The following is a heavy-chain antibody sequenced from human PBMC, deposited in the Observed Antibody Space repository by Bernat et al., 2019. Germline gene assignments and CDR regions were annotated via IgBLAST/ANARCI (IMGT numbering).Heavy chain of an antibody. D-gene: IGHD1-26*01. CDR1: GFTFSDNG. J-gene: IGHJ4*02. CDR3: AREHIVGSTRGFDY. Sequence: QVQLVESGGGVVQPGRSLRLSCAASGFTFSDNGMHWVRQAPGKGLEWVAVIWHDRSNENYAESVKGRFTISRDNSESTLYLQMNSLRAEDSALYYCAREHIVGSTRGFDYWGQGTLVTVSS. V-gene: IGHV3-33*01. CDR2: IWHDRSNE.